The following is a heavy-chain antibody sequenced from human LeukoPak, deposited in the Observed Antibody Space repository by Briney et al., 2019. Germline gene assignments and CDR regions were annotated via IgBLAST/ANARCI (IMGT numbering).Heavy chain of an antibody. Sequence: ASVKVSCKASGYTFTGYYMHWVRQAPGQGLEWMGWINPNSGGTNYAQKFQGRVTMTRDTSISTAYMELSRLRSDDTAVYYCARGRAMAVYYFDYWGQGTLVTVSS. V-gene: IGHV1-2*02. D-gene: IGHD5-18*01. CDR2: INPNSGGT. CDR1: GYTFTGYY. CDR3: ARGRAMAVYYFDY. J-gene: IGHJ4*02.